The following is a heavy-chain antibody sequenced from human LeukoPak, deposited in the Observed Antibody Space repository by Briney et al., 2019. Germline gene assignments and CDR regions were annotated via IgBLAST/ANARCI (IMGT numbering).Heavy chain of an antibody. V-gene: IGHV3-9*01. Sequence: PGGSLRLSCAASGFTFDDYAMHWVRQAPGKGLEWVSGISWNSGSIGYADSVKGRFTISRDNAKNSLYLQMNSLRAEDTALYYCAKDIGRVSDFPYSPELDYWGQGTLVTVSS. J-gene: IGHJ4*02. CDR3: AKDIGRVSDFPYSPELDY. D-gene: IGHD2-21*01. CDR1: GFTFDDYA. CDR2: ISWNSGSI.